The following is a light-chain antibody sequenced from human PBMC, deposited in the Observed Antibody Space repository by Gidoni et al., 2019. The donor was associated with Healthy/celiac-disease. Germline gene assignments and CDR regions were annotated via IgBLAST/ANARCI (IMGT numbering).Light chain of an antibody. CDR3: QAWDSSTVV. J-gene: IGLJ2*01. V-gene: IGLV3-1*01. Sequence: SYELTQPPSVSVSPGQTASITCSGDKLGDKYACWYQQKPGQSPVLVIYQESKRPAGIPERFSGSNSGNTATLTIIGTQAMDEADYYCQAWDSSTVVFGGGTKLTVL. CDR2: QES. CDR1: KLGDKY.